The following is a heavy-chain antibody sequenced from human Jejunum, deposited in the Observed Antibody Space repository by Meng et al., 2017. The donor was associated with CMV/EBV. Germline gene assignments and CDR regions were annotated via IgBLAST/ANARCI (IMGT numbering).Heavy chain of an antibody. CDR3: ARIPVTSDSSYNLDV. CDR2: VSAYNGDT. J-gene: IGHJ6*02. V-gene: IGHV1-18*01. D-gene: IGHD4-17*01. CDR1: YPFSPDA. Sequence: YPFSPDAIAWVRQAPGRGLEWMGWVSAYNGDTNYARQLHGRVTMTTDTSTTTAYMELGSLTSDDTGVYYCARIPVTSDSSYNLDVWGQGTTVTVSS.